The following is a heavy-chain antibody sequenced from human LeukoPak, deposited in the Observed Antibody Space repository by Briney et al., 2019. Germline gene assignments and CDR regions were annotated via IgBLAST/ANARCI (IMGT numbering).Heavy chain of an antibody. J-gene: IGHJ4*02. D-gene: IGHD4-17*01. CDR2: INWNGGST. V-gene: IGHV3-20*04. CDR3: AKDHDYGDYGDY. CDR1: GFTFDDYG. Sequence: GGSLRLSCAASGFTFDDYGMSWVRQAPGKGLEWVSGINWNGGSTGYADSVKGRFTISRDNAKNTLYLQMNSLRAEDTAVYYCAKDHDYGDYGDYWGQGTLVTVSS.